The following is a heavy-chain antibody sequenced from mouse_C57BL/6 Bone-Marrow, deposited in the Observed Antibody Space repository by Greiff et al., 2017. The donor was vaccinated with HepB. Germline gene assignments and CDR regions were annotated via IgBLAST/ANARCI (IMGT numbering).Heavy chain of an antibody. J-gene: IGHJ3*01. CDR3: TERKIYGPWFAY. CDR1: GFTFSNYW. CDR2: IRLKSDNYAT. D-gene: IGHD1-1*01. Sequence: EVQVVESGGGLVQPGGSMKLSCVASGFTFSNYWMNWVRQSPEKGLEWVAQIRLKSDNYATHYAESVKGRFTISRDDSKSSVYLQMNNLRAEDTGIYYCTERKIYGPWFAYWGQGTLVTVSA. V-gene: IGHV6-3*01.